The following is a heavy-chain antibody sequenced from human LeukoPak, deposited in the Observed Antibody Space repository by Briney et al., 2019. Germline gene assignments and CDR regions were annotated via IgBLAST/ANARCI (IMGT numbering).Heavy chain of an antibody. V-gene: IGHV3-48*03. J-gene: IGHJ6*04. D-gene: IGHD3-10*02. CDR2: ISNSGNYI. CDR1: GFSFSSYA. CDR3: AELGITMIGGV. Sequence: GGSLRLSCAASGFSFSSYAMNWVRQAPGKGLEWVSYISNSGNYIYYADSVKGRFTISRDNAKDSLHLQMNSLRVEDTAVYYCAELGITMIGGVWGEGTTVTISS.